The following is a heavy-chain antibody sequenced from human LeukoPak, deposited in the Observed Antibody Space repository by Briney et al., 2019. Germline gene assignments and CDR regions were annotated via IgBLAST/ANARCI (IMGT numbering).Heavy chain of an antibody. J-gene: IGHJ4*02. CDR3: ATKPSNGDRYFDY. Sequence: GGALRLSCAASGFPFGSYAMSWIRQAPGKGREWLSAISPTTGTTFYADSVKGRFTISRDNSRGTLYLQMNGLRAEDTAKYYCATKPSNGDRYFDYWGQGALVTVSS. V-gene: IGHV3-23*01. CDR1: GFPFGSYA. CDR2: ISPTTGTT. D-gene: IGHD4-17*01.